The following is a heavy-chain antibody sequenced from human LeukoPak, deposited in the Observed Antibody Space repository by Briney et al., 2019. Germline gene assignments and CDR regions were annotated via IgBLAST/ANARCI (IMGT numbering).Heavy chain of an antibody. D-gene: IGHD6-19*01. V-gene: IGHV4-4*07. J-gene: IGHJ4*02. CDR2: IYTSGST. CDR1: GFTFSSYA. Sequence: GSLRLSCAASGFTFSSYAMSWVRQAPGKGLEWIGRIYTSGSTNYNPSLKSRVTMSVDTSKNQFSLKLSSVTAADTAVYYCAREGSNSSGWYTTTHYFDYWGQGTLVTVSS. CDR3: AREGSNSSGWYTTTHYFDY.